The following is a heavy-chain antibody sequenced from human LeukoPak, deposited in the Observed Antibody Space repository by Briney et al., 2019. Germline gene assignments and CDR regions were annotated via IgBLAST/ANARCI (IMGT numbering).Heavy chain of an antibody. Sequence: TLSLTCIVSGGSISRSSYYWGWIRQPPGKGLEWIGSIYIIGNTYYNPSPKSRVTISVDRSKNQFSLKLSSVTAADTAVYYCARHENRNDGFDYWGQGTLVT. D-gene: IGHD1-1*01. J-gene: IGHJ4*02. CDR1: GGSISRSSYY. V-gene: IGHV4-39*01. CDR3: ARHENRNDGFDY. CDR2: IYIIGNT.